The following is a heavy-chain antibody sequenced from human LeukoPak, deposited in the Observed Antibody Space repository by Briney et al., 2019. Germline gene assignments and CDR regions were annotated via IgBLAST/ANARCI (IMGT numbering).Heavy chain of an antibody. CDR1: GGSFSGYY. V-gene: IGHV4-34*01. Sequence: SETLSLTCAVYGGSFSGYYWSWIRQPPGKGLEWIGEINHSGGTNYNPSLKSRVTISVDTSKNQFSLKLSSVTAADTAVYYCAGEGRSGSYYSWFDPWGQGTLVTVSS. D-gene: IGHD3-10*01. J-gene: IGHJ5*02. CDR2: INHSGGT. CDR3: AGEGRSGSYYSWFDP.